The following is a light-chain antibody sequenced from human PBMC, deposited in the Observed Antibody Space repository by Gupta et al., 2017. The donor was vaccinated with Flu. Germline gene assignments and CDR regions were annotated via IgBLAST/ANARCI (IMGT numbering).Light chain of an antibody. Sequence: TATGSVVGGNDYVCWNQHNPAKPHNFMIYEVNNRPAEVATRFSGSKAGNTASLTISALQVEDAAYYYCASYTSRRILVFGGGTKLTVL. J-gene: IGLJ2*01. CDR1: GSVVGGNDY. CDR2: EVN. V-gene: IGLV2-14*01. CDR3: ASYTSRRILV.